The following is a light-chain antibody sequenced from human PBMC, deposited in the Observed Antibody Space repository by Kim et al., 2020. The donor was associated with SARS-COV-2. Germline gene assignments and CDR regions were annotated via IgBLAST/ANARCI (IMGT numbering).Light chain of an antibody. CDR1: RRDVGSYNL. CDR3: CSYAGSSTLV. J-gene: IGLJ2*01. Sequence: GQSITLSCTGTRRDVGSYNLVSWDQQHPGKAPKLMIYEVSKRPSGVSNRFSGSKSGNTASLTISGLQAEDEADYYCCSYAGSSTLVFGGGTQLTVL. V-gene: IGLV2-23*02. CDR2: EVS.